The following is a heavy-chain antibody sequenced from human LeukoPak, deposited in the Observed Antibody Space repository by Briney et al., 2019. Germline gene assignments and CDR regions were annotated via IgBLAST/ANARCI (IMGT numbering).Heavy chain of an antibody. D-gene: IGHD1-1*01. V-gene: IGHV3-20*04. CDR1: GFTFDDYG. CDR3: ARAAGTGYYYYMDV. Sequence: GGSLRLSCAASGFTFDDYGMSWVRQAPGKGLEWVSGINWNGGSTGYADSVKGRFTISRDNAKNSLYLQMNSLRAEDTASYYCARAAGTGYYYYMDVWGKGTTVTVSS. CDR2: INWNGGST. J-gene: IGHJ6*03.